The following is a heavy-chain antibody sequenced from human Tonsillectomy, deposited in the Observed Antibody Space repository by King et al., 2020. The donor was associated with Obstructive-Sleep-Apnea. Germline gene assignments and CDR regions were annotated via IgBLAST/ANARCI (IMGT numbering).Heavy chain of an antibody. D-gene: IGHD2-2*01. CDR3: AREAAALLLGMDV. CDR2: IYYSWRT. Sequence: VQLQESGPGLVKPSQTLSLTCTFSGGSISSGGYYWSWIRQHPGKGLGWIGYIYYSWRTHYNPSLKSRVTSSVATSKNQFSLKLSSVTAADTAVYYCAREAAALLLGMDVWGQGTTVTVSS. J-gene: IGHJ6*02. CDR1: GGSISSGGYY. V-gene: IGHV4-31*03.